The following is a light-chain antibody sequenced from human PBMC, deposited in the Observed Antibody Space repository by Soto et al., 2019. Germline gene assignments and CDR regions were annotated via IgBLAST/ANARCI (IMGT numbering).Light chain of an antibody. Sequence: DSQMTQSPSSLSASVGDRVTITCRASQSISSYLNWYQQKPGKAPKLLIYAASSLQSGVPSRFSGSGSGTDFTLTISSLQPEDFATYYCQQSYSTPRVTFGQGTRLEIK. CDR1: QSISSY. V-gene: IGKV1-39*01. CDR3: QQSYSTPRVT. J-gene: IGKJ5*01. CDR2: AAS.